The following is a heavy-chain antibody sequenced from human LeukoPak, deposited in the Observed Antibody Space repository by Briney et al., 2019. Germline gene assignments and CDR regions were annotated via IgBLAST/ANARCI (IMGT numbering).Heavy chain of an antibody. V-gene: IGHV3-7*01. J-gene: IGHJ4*02. CDR2: IKQDGSEK. CDR3: ARLYSTPHYYYDSSGYYHFDY. D-gene: IGHD3-22*01. Sequence: GGSLRLSYAASGFTFSSYWMSWVRQAPGKGLEWVANIKQDGSEKYYVDSVKGRFTISRDNAKNSLYLQMNSLRAEDTAVYYCARLYSTPHYYYDSSGYYHFDYWGQGTLVTVSS. CDR1: GFTFSSYW.